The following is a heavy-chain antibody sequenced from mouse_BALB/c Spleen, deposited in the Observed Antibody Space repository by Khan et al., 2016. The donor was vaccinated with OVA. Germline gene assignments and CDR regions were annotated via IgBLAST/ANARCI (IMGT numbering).Heavy chain of an antibody. CDR2: ISTYYGDA. V-gene: IGHV1S137*01. Sequence: QVQLKQSGAELVRPGVSVKISCKGSGYTFTDYAMHWVKQSHAKSLEWIGVISTYYGDADYNQKFKGKATMTVDKSSSTAYMELARLTSEDSAIYYCARESGNSRFAYWGQGTLVTVSA. CDR3: ARESGNSRFAY. D-gene: IGHD1-3*01. J-gene: IGHJ3*01. CDR1: GYTFTDYA.